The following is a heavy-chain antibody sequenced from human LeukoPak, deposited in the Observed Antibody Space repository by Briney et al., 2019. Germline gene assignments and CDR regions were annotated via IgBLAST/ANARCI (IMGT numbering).Heavy chain of an antibody. J-gene: IGHJ3*02. CDR2: IYYSGST. CDR3: ARESGTKCAFDI. V-gene: IGHV4-59*01. Sequence: PSETLSLTCTVSGGSISSYYWSWIRQPPGKGLEWIGYIYYSGSTNYNPSLKSRVTISVDTSKNQFSLKLSSVTAADTAVYYCARESGTKCAFDIWGQGTMVTVSS. D-gene: IGHD1-26*01. CDR1: GGSISSYY.